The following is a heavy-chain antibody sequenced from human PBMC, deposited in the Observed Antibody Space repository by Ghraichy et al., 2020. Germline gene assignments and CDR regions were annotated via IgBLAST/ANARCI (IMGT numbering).Heavy chain of an antibody. V-gene: IGHV3-23*01. CDR2: ISGSGTT. CDR1: GFNFGSKA. D-gene: IGHD6-13*01. CDR3: TKEGQLGYYDC. Sequence: GVLRLSCAASGFNFGSKAMGWVRQAPGKGLEWVSTISGSGTTYYTDSVKGRFTISRDNSKDTLFLQMNRLRVEDTAVYYCTKEGQLGYYDCWGQGTLVTVS. J-gene: IGHJ4*02.